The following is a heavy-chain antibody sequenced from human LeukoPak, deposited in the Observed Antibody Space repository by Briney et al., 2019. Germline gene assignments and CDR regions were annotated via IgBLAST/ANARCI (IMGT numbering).Heavy chain of an antibody. CDR1: GYTFTSYY. V-gene: IGHV1-46*01. CDR3: AREHQSGYYYH. J-gene: IGHJ4*02. D-gene: IGHD3-3*01. Sequence: ASVKVSCKASGYTFTSYYMHWVRQAPGQGLEWMGIINPSGGSTSYAQKFQGRVTMTRDTSTSTVYMELSSLRSKDTAVYYCAREHQSGYYYHWGQGTLVTVSS. CDR2: INPSGGST.